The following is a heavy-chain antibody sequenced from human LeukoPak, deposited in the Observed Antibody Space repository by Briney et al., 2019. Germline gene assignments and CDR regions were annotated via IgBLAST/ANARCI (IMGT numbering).Heavy chain of an antibody. V-gene: IGHV3-21*01. CDR2: INSSSTYI. Sequence: PGGSLRLSCAASGFTFSSYSMNWVRQAPGKGLEWVSSINSSSTYIYYADSVKGRFTISRDNAKNSLYLQMNSLRAEDTAVYYCARELYSGYDRSGYGLDVWGQGTTVTVSS. D-gene: IGHD5-12*01. CDR1: GFTFSSYS. J-gene: IGHJ6*02. CDR3: ARELYSGYDRSGYGLDV.